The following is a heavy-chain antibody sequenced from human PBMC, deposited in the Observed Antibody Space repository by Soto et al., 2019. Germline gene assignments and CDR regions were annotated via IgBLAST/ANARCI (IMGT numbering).Heavy chain of an antibody. Sequence: QVQLVESGGGVVQPGRSLRLSCAASGFTFSTYAMHWVRQAPGKGLEWVAAISYDGSNKYYADSVKGRFTISRDNSKNTLYLKMNSLRAEDTAVYYCTRDRGGYFDLWGRGTLVTVTS. CDR3: TRDRGGYFDL. V-gene: IGHV3-30-3*01. CDR2: ISYDGSNK. J-gene: IGHJ2*01. CDR1: GFTFSTYA.